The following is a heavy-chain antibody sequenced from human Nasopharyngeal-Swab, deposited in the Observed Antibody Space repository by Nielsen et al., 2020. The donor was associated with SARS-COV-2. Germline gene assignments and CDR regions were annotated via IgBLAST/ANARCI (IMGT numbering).Heavy chain of an antibody. CDR2: INHSGST. CDR3: ARGPQGGSRRPYYFDY. D-gene: IGHD1-26*01. V-gene: IGHV4-34*01. Sequence: RQAPGKGLEWIGEINHSGSTNYNPSLKSRVTISVDTSKNQFFLKLSSVTAADTAVYYCARGPQGGSRRPYYFDYWGQGTLVTVSS. J-gene: IGHJ4*02.